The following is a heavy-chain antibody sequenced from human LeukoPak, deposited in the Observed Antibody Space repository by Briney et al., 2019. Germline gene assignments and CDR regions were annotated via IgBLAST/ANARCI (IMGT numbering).Heavy chain of an antibody. CDR3: ARGGEGKRWLLDLNFDY. D-gene: IGHD4-23*01. Sequence: SETLSLTCTVSGDSISSGFYYWSWIRQPPGKGLEWIGYIYFSGSTNYNPSLKSRLTISVDTSKNQFSLKLSSVTAADTAVYYCARGGEGKRWLLDLNFDYWGQGTLVTVSS. V-gene: IGHV4-61*01. CDR2: IYFSGST. CDR1: GDSISSGFYY. J-gene: IGHJ4*02.